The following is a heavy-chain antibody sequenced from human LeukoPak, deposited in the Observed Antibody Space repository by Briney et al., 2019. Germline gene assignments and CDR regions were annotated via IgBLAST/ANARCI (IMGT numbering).Heavy chain of an antibody. V-gene: IGHV1-8*01. Sequence: ASVKVSCKASGYSFTSHDINWVRPATGQGLEWMGRMKPNNGKTDYVQKFQGRVTMTSDTSISTAYMELSSLKSEDTAVYYCVRWADTPFDYWGQGTLVTVSS. CDR3: VRWADTPFDY. CDR2: MKPNNGKT. D-gene: IGHD5-18*01. J-gene: IGHJ4*02. CDR1: GYSFTSHD.